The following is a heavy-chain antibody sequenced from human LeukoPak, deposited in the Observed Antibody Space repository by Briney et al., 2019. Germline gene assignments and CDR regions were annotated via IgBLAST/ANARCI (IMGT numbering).Heavy chain of an antibody. J-gene: IGHJ4*02. V-gene: IGHV3-30-3*01. D-gene: IGHD5-18*01. Sequence: HSGGSLRLSCAASGFTFSRYAMHWVRQAPGKGLEWVTVISYDGSNKHYADSVKGRFTISRNNSKNTLSLQMNSLRTEDTAVYYCARAGGSVDTAMEFDFWGQGTLVTVSS. CDR3: ARAGGSVDTAMEFDF. CDR1: GFTFSRYA. CDR2: ISYDGSNK.